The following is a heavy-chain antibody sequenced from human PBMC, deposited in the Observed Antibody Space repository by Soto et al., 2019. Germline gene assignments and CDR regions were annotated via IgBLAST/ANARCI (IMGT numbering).Heavy chain of an antibody. V-gene: IGHV3-30*03. Sequence: QVQLVESGGGVVQPGSSLRLSCAVSGFTVSTYGMHWVRQAPGKGLEWVAVISRDGGTKYYADSVKGRFTISRDNSRNTLFLEMNSLRGDDMAVYYCTGEVASGYWGQGTLVTVSS. CDR2: ISRDGGTK. CDR1: GFTVSTYG. J-gene: IGHJ4*02. D-gene: IGHD2-8*02. CDR3: TGEVASGY.